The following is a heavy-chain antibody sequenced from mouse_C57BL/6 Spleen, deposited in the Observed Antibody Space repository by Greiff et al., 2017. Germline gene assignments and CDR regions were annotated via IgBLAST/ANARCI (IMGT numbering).Heavy chain of an antibody. V-gene: IGHV1-7*01. CDR3: ARDYYGSEDY. CDR1: GYTFTSYW. Sequence: LVESGAELAKPGASVKLSCKASGYTFTSYWMHWVKQRPGQGLEWIGYINPSSGYTKYNQKVKDKATLTADKSSRTAYMQLSSLTYEDSAVYYCARDYYGSEDYWGQGTPLTVSS. CDR2: INPSSGYT. D-gene: IGHD1-1*01. J-gene: IGHJ2*01.